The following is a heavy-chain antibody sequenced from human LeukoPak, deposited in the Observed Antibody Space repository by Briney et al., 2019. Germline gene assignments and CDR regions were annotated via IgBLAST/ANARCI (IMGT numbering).Heavy chain of an antibody. CDR1: GGTFSSYA. Sequence: SVKVSCKASGGTFSSYAISWVRQAPGQGLEWMGRIIPILGIANYAQKFQGRVTITADKSTSTAYMELSSLRSEDTAVYYCARGALVLNWSDPWGQGTLVTVSS. CDR3: ARGALVLNWSDP. CDR2: IIPILGIA. D-gene: IGHD6-13*01. J-gene: IGHJ5*02. V-gene: IGHV1-69*04.